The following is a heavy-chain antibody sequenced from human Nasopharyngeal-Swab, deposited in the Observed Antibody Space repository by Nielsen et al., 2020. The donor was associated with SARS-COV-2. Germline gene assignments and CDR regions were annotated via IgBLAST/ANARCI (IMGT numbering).Heavy chain of an antibody. J-gene: IGHJ5*02. CDR1: GVSFSGYY. V-gene: IGHV4-34*01. D-gene: IGHD1-26*01. Sequence: SQTLSLTCAVYGVSFSGYYWSWIRQPPGKGLEWIGEINHSGSTNYNPSLKSRVTISVDTSKNQFSLKLSSVTAADTAVYHCARGRVGATSKKNWFDPWGQGTLVTVSS. CDR2: INHSGST. CDR3: ARGRVGATSKKNWFDP.